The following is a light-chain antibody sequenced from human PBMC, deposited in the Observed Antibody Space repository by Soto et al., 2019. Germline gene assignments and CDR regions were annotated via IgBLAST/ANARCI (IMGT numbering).Light chain of an antibody. J-gene: IGKJ4*01. Sequence: DIQMTQSPSSLSASVGDRVTITCRASQNINTHLNWYQQKPGRAPKLLISTSANLQGDVPSRFSGSGSWTEFTLTITGLLPEDFATYYCQQSSSARLTFGGGTKVEMK. V-gene: IGKV1-39*01. CDR2: TSA. CDR1: QNINTH. CDR3: QQSSSARLT.